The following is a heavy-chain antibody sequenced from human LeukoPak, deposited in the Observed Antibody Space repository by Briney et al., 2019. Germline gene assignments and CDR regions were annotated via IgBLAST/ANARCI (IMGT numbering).Heavy chain of an antibody. CDR2: INSDGSTT. Sequence: GGSLRLSCAASGFSFSSYWMHWVRQAPGKGLVWVARINSDGSTTNYADYVKGRFTISRDNAKNTLYLQMNSLRAEDTAVYYCARRSSGSPPYYFDSWGRGTLVTVSS. CDR1: GFSFSSYW. CDR3: ARRSSGSPPYYFDS. J-gene: IGHJ4*02. D-gene: IGHD1-26*01. V-gene: IGHV3-74*01.